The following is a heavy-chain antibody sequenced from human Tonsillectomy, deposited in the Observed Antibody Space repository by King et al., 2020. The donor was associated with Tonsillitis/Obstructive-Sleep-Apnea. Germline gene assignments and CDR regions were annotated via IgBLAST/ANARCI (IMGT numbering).Heavy chain of an antibody. CDR3: APRMDV. J-gene: IGHJ6*03. CDR1: VFTVGSNY. Sequence: EVQLVESGGGLVQPGGSLRLSCVVSVFTVGSNYMSWVRQAPGKGLEWVSVLFSGGTTYYANSVKGRFTISRDNSKNTLYLQMSSLRVEDTAVYYCAPRMDVWGRGTTVTVSS. CDR2: LFSGGTT. V-gene: IGHV3-66*01.